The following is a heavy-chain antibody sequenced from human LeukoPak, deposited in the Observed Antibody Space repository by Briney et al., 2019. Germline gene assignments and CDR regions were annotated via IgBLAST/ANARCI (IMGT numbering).Heavy chain of an antibody. J-gene: IGHJ4*02. CDR3: ATFRGSSPSYFDY. CDR1: GFIFSSYS. D-gene: IGHD1-26*01. CDR2: ISSTSSYI. Sequence: TGGSLRLSCAASGFIFSSYSMNWVRQAPGKGLEWVSSISSTSSYIYYADSLKGRFTISRDNAKKSLYLQMNSLRAEDTAVYYCATFRGSSPSYFDYWGQGTLVTVSS. V-gene: IGHV3-21*01.